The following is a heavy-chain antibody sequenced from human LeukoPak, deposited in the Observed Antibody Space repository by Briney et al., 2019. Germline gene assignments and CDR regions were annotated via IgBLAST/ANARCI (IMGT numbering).Heavy chain of an antibody. J-gene: IGHJ6*03. D-gene: IGHD5-24*01. V-gene: IGHV3-7*01. CDR2: IKQDGSEK. CDR1: GFTFSDYY. Sequence: QPGGSLRLSCAASGFTFSDYYMSWIRQAPGKGLEWVANIKQDGSEKYYVDSVKGRFTISRDNAKNSVYLQMSSLRAEDMAVYYCARMASYYFYMDVWGKGTTVTVSS. CDR3: ARMASYYFYMDV.